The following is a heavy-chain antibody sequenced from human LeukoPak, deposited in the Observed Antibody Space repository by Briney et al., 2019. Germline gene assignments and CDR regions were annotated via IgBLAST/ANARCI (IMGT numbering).Heavy chain of an antibody. CDR1: GGTFSSYA. D-gene: IGHD3-22*01. CDR2: IIPIFGTA. J-gene: IGHJ4*02. Sequence: SVKVSCKASGGTFSSYAISWVRQAPGQGLEWMGGIIPIFGTANYAQKFQGRVTITADESTSTAYMELSSLRSEDTAVCYCARYYYDSSGYHSFDYWGQGTLVTVSS. V-gene: IGHV1-69*13. CDR3: ARYYYDSSGYHSFDY.